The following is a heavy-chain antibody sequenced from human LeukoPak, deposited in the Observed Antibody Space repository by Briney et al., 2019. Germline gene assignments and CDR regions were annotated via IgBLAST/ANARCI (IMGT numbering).Heavy chain of an antibody. V-gene: IGHV3-23*01. Sequence: GGSLRLSCAASGFTFSSYAMSWVRQAPGKGLEWVSAISGSGGSTYYADSVKGRFTISRDNSKNTPYLQMNSLRAEDTAVYYCAKDPMRRYYYDSSGYFFDYWGQGTLVTVSS. D-gene: IGHD3-22*01. CDR2: ISGSGGST. CDR3: AKDPMRRYYYDSSGYFFDY. CDR1: GFTFSSYA. J-gene: IGHJ4*02.